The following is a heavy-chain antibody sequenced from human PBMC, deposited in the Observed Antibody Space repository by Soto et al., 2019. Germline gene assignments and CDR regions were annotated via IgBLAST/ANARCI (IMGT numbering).Heavy chain of an antibody. Sequence: QVQLVQSGAEVKKPGSSVKVSCKASGGIFSTYAISWLRQAPGQGLEWMGGIIPLFGTPNYAQRFQGRVTNTADYSTSTDYMELSRLRSEDTAVYYCARDRDDYGSGNYYNRIDFWGQGTLVTVSS. CDR2: IIPLFGTP. V-gene: IGHV1-69*01. CDR1: GGIFSTYA. D-gene: IGHD3-10*01. CDR3: ARDRDDYGSGNYYNRIDF. J-gene: IGHJ4*02.